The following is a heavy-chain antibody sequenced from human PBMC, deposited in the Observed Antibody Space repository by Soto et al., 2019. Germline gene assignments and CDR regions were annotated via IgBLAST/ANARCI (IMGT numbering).Heavy chain of an antibody. CDR2: ISGTGGSS. Sequence: GGSLRLSCAAAGFAFSTYAMTWVRQAPGKGLECVSVISGTGGSSYYAASVKGRFTISRDNSKNTLFLQMNGLRAEDTAVYYCAKVTKRAAAGRYEYYKYGMDVWGQGTTVTVSS. V-gene: IGHV3-23*01. J-gene: IGHJ6*02. CDR3: AKVTKRAAAGRYEYYKYGMDV. CDR1: GFAFSTYA. D-gene: IGHD6-13*01.